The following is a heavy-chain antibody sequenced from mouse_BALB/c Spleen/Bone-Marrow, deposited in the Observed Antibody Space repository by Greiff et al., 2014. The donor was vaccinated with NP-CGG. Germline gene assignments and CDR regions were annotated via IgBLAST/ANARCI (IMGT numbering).Heavy chain of an antibody. J-gene: IGHJ3*01. CDR3: ARYGGRSYDGSAY. D-gene: IGHD2-12*01. CDR1: GYTFTIYW. CDR2: INPSTGYT. V-gene: IGHV1-7*01. Sequence: VQLQQSGAELAKPGASVKMSCKASGYTFTIYWMHWVKQRPGQGLEWIGYINPSTGYTEYNQKFKDKATLTADKSSSTAYVQLSSLTSEDSAVYYCARYGGRSYDGSAYWGQGTLVTVSA.